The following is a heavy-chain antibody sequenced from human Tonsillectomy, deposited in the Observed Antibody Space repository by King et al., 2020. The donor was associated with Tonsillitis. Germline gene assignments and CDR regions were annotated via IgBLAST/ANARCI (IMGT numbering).Heavy chain of an antibody. D-gene: IGHD3-16*01. J-gene: IGHJ6*02. V-gene: IGHV4-59*08. CDR1: GGSISSDY. Sequence: QLQESGPGLVKPSETLSLTCSVSGGSISSDYWSWIRQPPGKGLEWIGYIYYGGSTNYNPSLKSRLTISVDTSKNQFSLKLSSVTAADTAVYYCARQSLRGGMDVWGQGTTVTVSS. CDR2: IYYGGST. CDR3: ARQSLRGGMDV.